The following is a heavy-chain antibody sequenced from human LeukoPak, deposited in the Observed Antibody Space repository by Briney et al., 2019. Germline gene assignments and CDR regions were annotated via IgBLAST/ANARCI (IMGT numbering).Heavy chain of an antibody. CDR3: ASQTTALDAFDI. CDR1: GFTFSSYW. V-gene: IGHV3-74*01. Sequence: GGSLRLSCAASGFTFSSYWMHWVRQAPGKGLVWVSRINSDGSNTSYADSVKGRFTISRDNAKNTLYLQMNSLRAEDTAVYYCASQTTALDAFDIWGQGTMVTVSS. J-gene: IGHJ3*02. CDR2: INSDGSNT. D-gene: IGHD1-14*01.